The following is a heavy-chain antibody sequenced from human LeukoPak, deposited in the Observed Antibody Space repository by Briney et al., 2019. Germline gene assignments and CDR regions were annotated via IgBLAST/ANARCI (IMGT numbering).Heavy chain of an antibody. V-gene: IGHV3-7*01. CDR1: GFTFSRYY. Sequence: GGSLRLSCVVSGFTFSRYYMGWVRQSPGRGLEWVAMTASDGGDRNYVDSVKGRFTIYRDNSKNTLYLQMNSLAAEDTAVYYCAFLIREPQHWGQGTLVTVSS. CDR3: AFLIREPQH. CDR2: TASDGGDR. J-gene: IGHJ1*01. D-gene: IGHD1-26*01.